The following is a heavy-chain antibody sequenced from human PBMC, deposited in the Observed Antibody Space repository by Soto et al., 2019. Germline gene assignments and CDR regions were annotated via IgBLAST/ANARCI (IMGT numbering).Heavy chain of an antibody. CDR3: ASFNHGNAYGGNFIDY. D-gene: IGHD4-17*01. V-gene: IGHV4-30-4*01. CDR1: GGSISSGDYY. Sequence: PSETLSLTCTVSGGSISSGDYYWSWIRQPPGKGLEWIGYIYYSGSTYYNPSLKSRVTISVDTSKNQFSLKLSSVTAADTAVYYCASFNHGNAYGGNFIDYWGQGTLLTVSS. J-gene: IGHJ4*02. CDR2: IYYSGST.